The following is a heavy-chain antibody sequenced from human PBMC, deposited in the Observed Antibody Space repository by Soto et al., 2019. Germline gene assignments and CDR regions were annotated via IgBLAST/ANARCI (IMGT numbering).Heavy chain of an antibody. J-gene: IGHJ4*02. CDR1: GGSISSYY. Sequence: SETLSLTCTVSGGSISSYYWSWIRQPPGKGLEWIGYIYYSGSTNYNPSLKSRVTISVDTSKNQFSLKLSSVTAADTAVYYCARDLFSTWKDYWGQGTLVTVSS. CDR3: ARDLFSTWKDY. V-gene: IGHV4-59*01. D-gene: IGHD1-1*01. CDR2: IYYSGST.